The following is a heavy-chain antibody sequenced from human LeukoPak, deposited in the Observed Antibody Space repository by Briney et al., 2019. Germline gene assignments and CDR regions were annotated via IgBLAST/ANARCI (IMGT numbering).Heavy chain of an antibody. V-gene: IGHV3-30*18. CDR2: ISYDGSNK. CDR1: GFSFSSYV. CDR3: AKDGIAAAGFYYFDY. D-gene: IGHD6-13*01. J-gene: IGHJ4*02. Sequence: PGRSLRLSCAASGFSFSSYVMHWVRQAPGKGLEWVAVISYDGSNKYYADSVKGRFTISRDNSKNTLYLQMNSLRAEDTAVYYCAKDGIAAAGFYYFDYWGQGALVTVSS.